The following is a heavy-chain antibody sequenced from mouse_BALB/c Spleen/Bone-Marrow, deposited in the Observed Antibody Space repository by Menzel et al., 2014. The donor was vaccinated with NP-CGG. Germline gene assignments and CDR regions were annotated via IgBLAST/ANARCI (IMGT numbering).Heavy chain of an antibody. V-gene: IGHV5-12*02. J-gene: IGHJ4*01. D-gene: IGHD2-12*01. CDR3: ARNAFYRGYAMDY. Sequence: EVKLVESGGGLVQPGGSLKLSCATSGFTFSDYYMYWVRQTPEKRLEWVAYISNGGGSTYYPDTVKGRFTISRDNAKNTLYLQMSRLKSEDPAMYYCARNAFYRGYAMDYWGQGTSVTVSS. CDR2: ISNGGGST. CDR1: GFTFSDYY.